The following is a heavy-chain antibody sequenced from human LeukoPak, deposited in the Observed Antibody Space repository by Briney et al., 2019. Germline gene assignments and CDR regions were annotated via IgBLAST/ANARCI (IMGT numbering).Heavy chain of an antibody. CDR1: GFTLRSFN. CDR3: VRDNDWAFDY. CDR2: ISPRSDII. J-gene: IGHJ4*02. Sequence: PGGSLGLSCTASGFTLRSFNMNWVRQAPGKGLEWVSHISPRSDIISYADSVKGRFTISRDNAKNSLYLHMNSLRADDMAVYYCVRDNDWAFDYWGQGTLVPVSS. D-gene: IGHD3-9*01. V-gene: IGHV3-48*01.